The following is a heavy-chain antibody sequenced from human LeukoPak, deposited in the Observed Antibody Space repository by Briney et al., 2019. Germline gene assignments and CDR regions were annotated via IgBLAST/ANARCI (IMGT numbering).Heavy chain of an antibody. Sequence: SETLSLTCAVYGGSFSGYYWSWIRQPPGKGLEWIGEINHSGSTNYNPSLKSRVTISVDTSKNQFSLKLSSVTAADTAVYYCATRRVSVYGLGSYYRYNWFDPWGQGTLVTVSS. V-gene: IGHV4-34*01. CDR2: INHSGST. CDR1: GGSFSGYY. D-gene: IGHD3-10*01. J-gene: IGHJ5*02. CDR3: ATRRVSVYGLGSYYRYNWFDP.